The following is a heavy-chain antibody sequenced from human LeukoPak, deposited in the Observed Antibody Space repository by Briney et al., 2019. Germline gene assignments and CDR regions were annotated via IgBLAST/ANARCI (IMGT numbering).Heavy chain of an antibody. CDR3: ARATSANEYSYGFHFDY. V-gene: IGHV1-69*01. J-gene: IGHJ4*02. Sequence: SVTVSCKASGTTFRSYAINWVRQAPGQGLEWMGAIIPSFGTVKYAQKFQGRVTMTADESTSTAYMDLNYLRSDDTAVSFCARATSANEYSYGFHFDYWGQGTLVTVSS. D-gene: IGHD5-18*01. CDR2: IIPSFGTV. CDR1: GTTFRSYA.